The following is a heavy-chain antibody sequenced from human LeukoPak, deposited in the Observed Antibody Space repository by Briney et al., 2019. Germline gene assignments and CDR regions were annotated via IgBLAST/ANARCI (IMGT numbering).Heavy chain of an antibody. J-gene: IGHJ4*02. CDR3: ARQLGYCSSTSCYADKVDY. CDR1: GGSISSSSYY. D-gene: IGHD2-2*01. V-gene: IGHV4-39*01. CDR2: IYYSGST. Sequence: MPSETLSLTCTVSGGSISSSSYYWGWIRQPPGKGLEWIGSIYYSGSTYYNPSLKSRVTISVDTSKNQFSLKLSSVTAADTAVYYCARQLGYCSSTSCYADKVDYWGQGTLVTVSS.